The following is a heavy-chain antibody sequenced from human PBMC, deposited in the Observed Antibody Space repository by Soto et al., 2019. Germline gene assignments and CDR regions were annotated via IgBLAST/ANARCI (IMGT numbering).Heavy chain of an antibody. CDR2: INPSGGST. CDR1: GYTFTSYY. V-gene: IGHV1-46*01. D-gene: IGHD3-3*01. Sequence: ASVKVSCKASGYTFTSYYMHWVRQAPGQGLEWMGIINPSGGSTSYAQKFQGRVTMTRDTSTSTAYMELRSLRSDDTAVYYCARVDYDFWSGYFGTNWFDPWGQGTLVTVSS. J-gene: IGHJ5*02. CDR3: ARVDYDFWSGYFGTNWFDP.